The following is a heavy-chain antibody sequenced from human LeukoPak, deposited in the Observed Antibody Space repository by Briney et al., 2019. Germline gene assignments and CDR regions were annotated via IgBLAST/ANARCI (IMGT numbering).Heavy chain of an antibody. J-gene: IGHJ4*02. CDR1: GGSISSSSYY. V-gene: IGHV4-39*01. D-gene: IGHD3-10*01. CDR2: IYYSGST. Sequence: PSETLSLTCTVSGGSISSSSYYWGWIRQPPGKGLEWIGSIYYSGSTYYNPSLKSRVTISVDTSKNQFSLKLSSVTAADTAVYYCARDLWFGELRGQGTLVTVSS. CDR3: ARDLWFGEL.